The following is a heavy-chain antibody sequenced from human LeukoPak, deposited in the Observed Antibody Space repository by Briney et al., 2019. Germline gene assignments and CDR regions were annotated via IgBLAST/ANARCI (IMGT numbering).Heavy chain of an antibody. V-gene: IGHV4-34*01. J-gene: IGHJ6*03. Sequence: PSETLSLTCAVYGGSFSGYYWSWIRQPPGKGLEWIGEINHSGSTNYNPSLKSRVTISVDTSKNQFSLKLSSVTAADTAVYYCARHNTYYDILTGYYRRYYYYMDVWGKGTTVTVSS. D-gene: IGHD3-9*01. CDR1: GGSFSGYY. CDR3: ARHNTYYDILTGYYRRYYYYMDV. CDR2: INHSGST.